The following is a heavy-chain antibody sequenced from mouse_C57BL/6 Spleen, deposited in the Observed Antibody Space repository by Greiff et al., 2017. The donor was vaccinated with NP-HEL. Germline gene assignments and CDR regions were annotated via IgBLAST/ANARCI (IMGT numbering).Heavy chain of an antibody. V-gene: IGHV1-64*01. CDR1: GYTFTSYW. J-gene: IGHJ4*01. CDR2: IHPNSGST. D-gene: IGHD2-3*01. CDR3: AREGGYYDYAMDY. Sequence: QVHVKQSGAELVKPGASVKLSCKASGYTFTSYWMHWVKQRPGQGLEWIGMIHPNSGSTNYNEKFKSKATLTVDKSSSTAYMQLSSLTSEDSAVYYCAREGGYYDYAMDYWGQGTSVTVSS.